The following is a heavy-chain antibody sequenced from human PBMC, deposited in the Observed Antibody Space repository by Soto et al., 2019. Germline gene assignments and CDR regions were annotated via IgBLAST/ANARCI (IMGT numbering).Heavy chain of an antibody. CDR1: GFTFSDYY. D-gene: IGHD1-20*01. V-gene: IGHV3-11*06. CDR2: ISSSSSYT. J-gene: IGHJ4*02. CDR3: ARGDNWNDVSTYYFDY. Sequence: GGSLRLSCAASGFTFSDYYMSWIRQAPGKGLEWVSYISSSSSYTNYADSVKGRFTISRDNAKNSLYLQMNSLRAEDTAVYYCARGDNWNDVSTYYFDYWGQGTLVTVSS.